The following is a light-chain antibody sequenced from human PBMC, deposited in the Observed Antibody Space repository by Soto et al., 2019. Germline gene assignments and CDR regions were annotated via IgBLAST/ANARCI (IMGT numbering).Light chain of an antibody. CDR1: QGISTW. CDR2: KAS. V-gene: IGKV1-5*03. CDR3: QQYNTYPLT. J-gene: IGKJ4*01. Sequence: DIQMTQSPSTLSASIGDRVTITCRASQGISTWLAWHQQKPGEAPKVLIYKASNLESGVPSRFRGSGSGTEFTLTISSLQPEDFATYYCQQYNTYPLTFGGGTRLEIK.